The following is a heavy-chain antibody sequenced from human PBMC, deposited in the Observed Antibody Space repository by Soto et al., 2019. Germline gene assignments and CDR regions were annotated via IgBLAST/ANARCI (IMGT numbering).Heavy chain of an antibody. CDR3: ASDQGFGSLVEYYFDY. J-gene: IGHJ4*02. CDR2: ISYDGSNK. Sequence: PGGSQGLSCSARVFRSSSYAVQRLRQAPGKGLEWVAVISYDGSNKYYADSVKGRFTISRDNSKNTLYLQMNSLRAEDTAVYYCASDQGFGSLVEYYFDYWGQGT. CDR1: VFRSSSYA. V-gene: IGHV3-30-3*01. D-gene: IGHD3-10*01.